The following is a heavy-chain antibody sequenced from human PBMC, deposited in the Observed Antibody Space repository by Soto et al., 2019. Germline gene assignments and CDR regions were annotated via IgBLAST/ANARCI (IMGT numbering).Heavy chain of an antibody. J-gene: IGHJ4*02. Sequence: ASVKVSCKASGGTFSSYAISWVRQAPGQGLEWMGGIIPIFGTANYAQKFQGRVTITADKSTSTAYMELSSLRSEDTAVYYCAGSRGYSYGYFADYWGKETLVTVSS. CDR3: AGSRGYSYGYFADY. CDR2: IIPIFGTA. V-gene: IGHV1-69*06. CDR1: GGTFSSYA. D-gene: IGHD5-18*01.